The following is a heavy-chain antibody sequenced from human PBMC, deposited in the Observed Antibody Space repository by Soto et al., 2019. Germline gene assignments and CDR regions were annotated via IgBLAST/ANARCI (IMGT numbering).Heavy chain of an antibody. CDR3: VHSFNYGSTTWPFEY. J-gene: IGHJ4*02. V-gene: IGHV4-61*01. CDR1: GGSVSSGSHC. D-gene: IGHD2-2*01. Sequence: SETLSLTCTVSGGSVSSGSHCWTWIRQPPGKGLDWIGCIYYSGSTSYNPSLKSRVTISVDTSKNQFSLKLTNTDPGDTATYYCVHSFNYGSTTWPFEYWGQGTLVTVSS. CDR2: IYYSGST.